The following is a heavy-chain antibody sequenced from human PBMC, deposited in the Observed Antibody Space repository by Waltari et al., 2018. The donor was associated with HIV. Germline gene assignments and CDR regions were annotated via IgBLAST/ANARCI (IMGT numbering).Heavy chain of an antibody. V-gene: IGHV1-8*01. CDR2: MNPNSGKT. D-gene: IGHD2-2*01. J-gene: IGHJ4*02. CDR3: ARGSGRGYCSSTSCLFDY. Sequence: QVQLVQSGAEVKKPGAPVKVSCKASGYTLTSYDINWVRQATGQGLEWMGWMNPNSGKTGYAQKFQGRVTMTRNTSISTSYMELSSLRSEDTAVYYCARGSGRGYCSSTSCLFDYWGQGTLVTVSS. CDR1: GYTLTSYD.